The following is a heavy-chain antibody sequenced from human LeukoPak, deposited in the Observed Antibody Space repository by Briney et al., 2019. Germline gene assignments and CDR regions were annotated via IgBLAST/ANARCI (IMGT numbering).Heavy chain of an antibody. J-gene: IGHJ4*02. D-gene: IGHD6-13*01. CDR1: GGTFSSYA. V-gene: IGHV1-69*05. CDR2: IIPIFGTA. Sequence: SVKVSCKASGGTFSSYAISWVRQAPGQGLEWMGGIIPIFGTANYAQKFQGKVTITTDESTSTAYMELSSLRSEDTAVYYCARDSVNLGIAAAGNDYWGQGTLVTVSS. CDR3: ARDSVNLGIAAAGNDY.